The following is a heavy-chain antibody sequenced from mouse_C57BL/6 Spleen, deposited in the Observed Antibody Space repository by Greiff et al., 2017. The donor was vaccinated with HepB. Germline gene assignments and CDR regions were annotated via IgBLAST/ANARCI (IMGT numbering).Heavy chain of an antibody. J-gene: IGHJ2*01. CDR1: GFTFSDYY. D-gene: IGHD1-1*01. Sequence: DVMLVESGGGLVQPGGSLKLSCAASGFTFSDYYMYWVRQTPEKRLEWVAYISNGGGSTYYPDTVKGRFTISRDNAKNALYLHMSRLKSEDTAMYYCARRGYGSSFDDWGQGTTLTVSS. CDR3: ARRGYGSSFDD. V-gene: IGHV5-12*01. CDR2: ISNGGGST.